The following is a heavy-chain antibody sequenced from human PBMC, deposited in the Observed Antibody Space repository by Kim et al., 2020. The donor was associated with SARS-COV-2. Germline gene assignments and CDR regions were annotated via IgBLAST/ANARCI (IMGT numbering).Heavy chain of an antibody. J-gene: IGHJ4*02. V-gene: IGHV4-34*01. Sequence: SETLSLTCAVYGGSFSGYYWSWIRQPPGKGLEWIGEINHSGSTNYNPSLKSRVTISVDTSKNQFSLKLSSVTAADTAVYYCARKYSSSSGIDYWGQGTLV. CDR3: ARKYSSSSGIDY. CDR1: GGSFSGYY. D-gene: IGHD6-6*01. CDR2: INHSGST.